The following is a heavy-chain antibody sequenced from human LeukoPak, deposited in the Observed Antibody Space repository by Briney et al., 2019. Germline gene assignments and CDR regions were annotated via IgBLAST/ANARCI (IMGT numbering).Heavy chain of an antibody. CDR1: GFTFSSYG. J-gene: IGHJ4*02. CDR2: ISYDGSNK. D-gene: IGHD4-17*01. CDR3: ANLGALYGDYVGNDY. V-gene: IGHV3-30*18. Sequence: GGSLRLSCAASGFTFSSYGMHWVRQAPGKGLEWVAVISYDGSNKYYADSVKGRFTISRDNSKNTLYLQMNSLRAEDTAVYYCANLGALYGDYVGNDYWGQGTLVTVSS.